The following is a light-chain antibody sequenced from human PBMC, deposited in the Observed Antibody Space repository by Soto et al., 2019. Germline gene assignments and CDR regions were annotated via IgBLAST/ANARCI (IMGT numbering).Light chain of an antibody. Sequence: EIVLTQSPATLSLSPGERATLSCRASQSVSSKLAWYQQKPGQAPRLLIYGASTRATGIPARFSGSGSGTEFTLIISSLQSDDSAVYYCQQYNSWLWTFGQGTKV. V-gene: IGKV3-15*01. CDR1: QSVSSK. CDR3: QQYNSWLWT. J-gene: IGKJ1*01. CDR2: GAS.